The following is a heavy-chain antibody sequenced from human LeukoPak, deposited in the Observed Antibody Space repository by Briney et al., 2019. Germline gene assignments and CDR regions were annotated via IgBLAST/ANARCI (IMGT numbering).Heavy chain of an antibody. V-gene: IGHV1-3*01. CDR2: INAGNGNT. J-gene: IGHJ3*02. CDR3: ARDWLGFGELVRAFDI. Sequence: VASVKVSCKASGYTFTSYAMHWVRQAPGQRLEWMGWINAGNGNTKYSQKFQGRVTITRDTSASTAYMGLSSLRSEDTAVYYCARDWLGFGELVRAFDIWGQGTMVTVSS. D-gene: IGHD3-10*01. CDR1: GYTFTSYA.